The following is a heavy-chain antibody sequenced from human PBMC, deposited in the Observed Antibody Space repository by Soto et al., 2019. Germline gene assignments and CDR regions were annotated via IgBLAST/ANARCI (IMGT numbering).Heavy chain of an antibody. D-gene: IGHD1-26*01. CDR3: ARYSETYYDY. V-gene: IGHV4-59*02. CDR1: RVSVSSYY. Sequence: SETLSLTCTVSRVSVSSYYLSWVRLPPGKGLEWFGFTHYSVNTNYNPSIKSRVTIALDTSKNQLALKLNSMTAAAKAVYYCARYSETYYDYWRQGTLVTVSS. CDR2: THYSVNT. J-gene: IGHJ4*02.